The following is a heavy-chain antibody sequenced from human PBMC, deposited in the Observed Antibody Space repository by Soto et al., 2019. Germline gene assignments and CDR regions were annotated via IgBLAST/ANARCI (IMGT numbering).Heavy chain of an antibody. CDR1: GGTFSSYA. D-gene: IGHD3-22*01. J-gene: IGHJ6*02. CDR3: ARVLGDYYDSSGREKGHYYYGMDV. V-gene: IGHV1-69*01. Sequence: QVQLVQSGAEVKKPGSSVKVSCKASGGTFSSYAISWVRQAPGQGLEWMGGIIPIFGTANYAQKFQGRVTITADESTSTAYMELSSLRSEDTAVYYCARVLGDYYDSSGREKGHYYYGMDVWGQGTTVTVSS. CDR2: IIPIFGTA.